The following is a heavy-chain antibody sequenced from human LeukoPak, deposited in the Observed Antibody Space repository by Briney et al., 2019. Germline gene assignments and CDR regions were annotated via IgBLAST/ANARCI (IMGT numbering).Heavy chain of an antibody. V-gene: IGHV3-7*04. D-gene: IGHD1-26*01. CDR2: IKQDGREK. CDR3: ARVGGDYYFDY. Sequence: GGSLRLSCAASGFIFSRYWMTWVRQAPGKGLEWVAYIKQDGREKYYVDSVKGRFTISRDNANNSLYLQLNSLRAEDTAVYYCARVGGDYYFDYWGQGILVTVSS. J-gene: IGHJ4*02. CDR1: GFIFSRYW.